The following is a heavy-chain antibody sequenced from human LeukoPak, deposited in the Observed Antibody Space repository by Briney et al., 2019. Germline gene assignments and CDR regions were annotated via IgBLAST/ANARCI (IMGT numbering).Heavy chain of an antibody. CDR2: IYTSGST. Sequence: SETLSLTCTVSDGFTSTYYWTWIRQPAGEGREWIGRIYTSGSTNYNPSFKSRVTMSVDTSKNQFSLKLISVTAADTAVYYCARGVVPGAIGWFDPWGQGTLVTVSS. CDR3: ARGVVPGAIGWFDP. J-gene: IGHJ5*02. CDR1: DGFTSTYY. D-gene: IGHD2-2*02. V-gene: IGHV4-4*07.